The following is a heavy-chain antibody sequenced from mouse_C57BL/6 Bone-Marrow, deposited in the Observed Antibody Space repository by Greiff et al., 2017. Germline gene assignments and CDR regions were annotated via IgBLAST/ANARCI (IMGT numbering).Heavy chain of an antibody. CDR3: ARPYYYGSSYDY. D-gene: IGHD1-1*01. J-gene: IGHJ2*01. Sequence: EVMLVESEGGLVQPGSSMKLSCTASGFTFSDYYMAWVRQVPEKGLEWVANINYDGSSTYYLDSLKSRFIISRDNAKNILYLQMSSLKSEDTATYYCARPYYYGSSYDYWGQGTTLTVSS. V-gene: IGHV5-16*01. CDR1: GFTFSDYY. CDR2: INYDGSST.